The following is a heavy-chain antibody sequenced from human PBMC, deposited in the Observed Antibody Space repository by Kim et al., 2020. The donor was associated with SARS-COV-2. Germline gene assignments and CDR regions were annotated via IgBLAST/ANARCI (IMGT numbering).Heavy chain of an antibody. J-gene: IGHJ4*02. CDR3: ARSIAVAGTLDY. V-gene: IGHV4-4*02. Sequence: NYSPSLKSRVTISVDKSKNQFSLKLSSVTAADTAVYYCARSIAVAGTLDYWGQGTLVTVSS. D-gene: IGHD6-19*01.